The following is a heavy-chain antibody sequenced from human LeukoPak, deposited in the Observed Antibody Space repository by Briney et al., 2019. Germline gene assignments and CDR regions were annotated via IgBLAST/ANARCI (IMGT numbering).Heavy chain of an antibody. D-gene: IGHD4-17*01. J-gene: IGHJ4*02. CDR3: AKDQNTVAKAPFDY. Sequence: GGSLRLSCAASGFTFSSYAMSWVRQAPGKGLEWVSAINSAGSTYYGDSVRGRFTISRDNSKNVLHLQMNSLRAEDTALYYCAKDQNTVAKAPFDYWGLGTLVTVSS. CDR1: GFTFSSYA. CDR2: INSAGST. V-gene: IGHV3-23*01.